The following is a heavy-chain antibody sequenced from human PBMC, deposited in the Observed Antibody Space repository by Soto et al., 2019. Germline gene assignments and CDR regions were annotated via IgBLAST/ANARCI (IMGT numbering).Heavy chain of an antibody. CDR2: ISSSSSYI. Sequence: GGSLRLSCAASGFTFSSYSMNWVRQAPGKGLEWVSSISSSSSYIYYADSVKGRFTISRDNAKNSLYLQMNSLRAEDTAVYYCASSEGGSYPTGPDYWGHGTLVTVSS. CDR3: ASSEGGSYPTGPDY. CDR1: GFTFSSYS. J-gene: IGHJ4*01. V-gene: IGHV3-21*01. D-gene: IGHD1-26*01.